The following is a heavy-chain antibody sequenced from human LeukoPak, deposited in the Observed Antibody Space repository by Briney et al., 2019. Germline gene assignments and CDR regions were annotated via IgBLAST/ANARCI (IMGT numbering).Heavy chain of an antibody. CDR2: IYPGDSDT. V-gene: IGHV5-51*01. CDR3: ARLPYDSSGYFFRYYFDY. J-gene: IGHJ4*02. CDR1: GYSFTSYW. D-gene: IGHD3-22*01. Sequence: PGESLKISCKGSGYSFTSYWIGWVRQMPGKGLEWMGIIYPGDSDTRYSPSFQGQVTISADKSISTAYLQWSSLKASDTAMYYCARLPYDSSGYFFRYYFDYWGQGTLVTVSS.